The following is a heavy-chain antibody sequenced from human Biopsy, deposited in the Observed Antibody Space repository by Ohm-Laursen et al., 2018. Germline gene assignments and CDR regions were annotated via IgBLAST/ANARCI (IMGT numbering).Heavy chain of an antibody. J-gene: IGHJ5*01. D-gene: IGHD2-21*02. CDR1: GYTLTDDK. V-gene: IGHV1-2*06. CDR2: LNTKKGDT. CDR3: SREQHYYSA. Sequence: ASLKVSYKPTGYTLTDDKIHWVREAPGQGLEWMGHLNTKKGDTEYAQKFQGGVTMTSDVSVATAYMELTGLTSDDTAVYFCSREQHYYSAWGQGTLVTVSS.